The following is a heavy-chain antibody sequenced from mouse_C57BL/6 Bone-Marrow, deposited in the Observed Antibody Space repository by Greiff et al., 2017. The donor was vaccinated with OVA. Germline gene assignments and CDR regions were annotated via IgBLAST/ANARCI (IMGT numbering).Heavy chain of an antibody. CDR2: IRNKANGYTT. CDR3: ARNSTPDAMDY. Sequence: EVQLVESGGGLVQPGGSLSLSCAASGFTFTDYYMSWVRQPPGKALEWLGFIRNKANGYTTEYSASVKGRFTISRDNSQSILYLHMNALRAEDSATYDCARNSTPDAMDYWGQGTSVTVSS. J-gene: IGHJ4*01. V-gene: IGHV7-3*01. CDR1: GFTFTDYY.